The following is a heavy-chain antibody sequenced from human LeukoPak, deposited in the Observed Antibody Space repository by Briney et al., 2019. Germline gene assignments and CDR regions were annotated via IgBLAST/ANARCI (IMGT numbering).Heavy chain of an antibody. J-gene: IGHJ4*02. CDR3: ARMYNSGWRYFDS. D-gene: IGHD6-19*01. CDR1: GFSFGKYW. V-gene: IGHV3-53*01. CDR2: IYVVGST. Sequence: GGSLRLSCVASGFSFGKYWTSWVRQAPGKGLEWVSVIYVVGSTYYADSVKGRFTISTDNSRNTLYLQMNSLRAEDTAVYYCARMYNSGWRYFDSWGQGTLVTVSS.